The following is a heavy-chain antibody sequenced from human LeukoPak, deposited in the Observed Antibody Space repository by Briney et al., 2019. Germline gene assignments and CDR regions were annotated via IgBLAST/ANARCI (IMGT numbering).Heavy chain of an antibody. J-gene: IGHJ5*02. D-gene: IGHD2-2*01. V-gene: IGHV3-30*04. CDR2: ISYDGSNK. Sequence: PGGSLRLSCAASGFAFSSYAMHWVRQAPGTGLAWMAVISYDGSNKYYADSVKGRFTISRDNSKNTLYLQMNSLRAEDTAVYYCAKDPPQHSTQLNWFDPWGQGTLVTVSS. CDR3: AKDPPQHSTQLNWFDP. CDR1: GFAFSSYA.